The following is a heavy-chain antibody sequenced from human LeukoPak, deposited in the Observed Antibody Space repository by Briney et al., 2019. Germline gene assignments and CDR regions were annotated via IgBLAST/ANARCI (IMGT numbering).Heavy chain of an antibody. CDR3: AREGYSYPGVFDY. D-gene: IGHD5-18*01. J-gene: IGHJ4*02. CDR2: ISSSSSYI. CDR1: GFIFSSYS. Sequence: AGGSLRLSCAASGFIFSSYSMNWVRQAPGKGLEWVSSISSSSSYIYYADSVKGRFTISRDNAKNSLYLQMNSLRAEDAAVYYCAREGYSYPGVFDYWGQGTLVTVSS. V-gene: IGHV3-21*01.